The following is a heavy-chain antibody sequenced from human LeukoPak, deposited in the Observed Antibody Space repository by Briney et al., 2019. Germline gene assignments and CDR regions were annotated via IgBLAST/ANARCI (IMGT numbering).Heavy chain of an antibody. CDR3: AIDSNQGGDYFDY. J-gene: IGHJ4*02. Sequence: PGGSLRLSCAASGITLSGYAMSWVRQAPGKGLEWVSAINGSGVITYYTDSVKGRFTISRDNSKNTVYLQMNSLRAEDTAIYYCAIDSNQGGDYFDYWGQGTLVTVSS. CDR2: INGSGVIT. CDR1: GITLSGYA. D-gene: IGHD1-14*01. V-gene: IGHV3-23*01.